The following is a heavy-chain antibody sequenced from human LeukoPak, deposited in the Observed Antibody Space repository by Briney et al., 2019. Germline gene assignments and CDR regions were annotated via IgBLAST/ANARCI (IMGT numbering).Heavy chain of an antibody. J-gene: IGHJ4*02. D-gene: IGHD2-21*02. Sequence: GRSLRLSCAASGFTFSSYGMHWVRQAPGEGLEWVAVISYDGSNKYYADSVKGRFTISRDNSKNTLYLQMNSLRAEDTAVYYCAKDGLDCGGDCYTYYFDYWGQGTLVTVSS. CDR1: GFTFSSYG. CDR3: AKDGLDCGGDCYTYYFDY. CDR2: ISYDGSNK. V-gene: IGHV3-30*18.